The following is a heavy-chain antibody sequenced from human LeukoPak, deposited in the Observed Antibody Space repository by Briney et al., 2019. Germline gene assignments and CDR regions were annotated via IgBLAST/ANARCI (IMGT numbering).Heavy chain of an antibody. V-gene: IGHV4-39*01. CDR3: ATTDSSGNYVDY. J-gene: IGHJ4*02. D-gene: IGHD6-19*01. Sequence: PSETLSLTCIVSGGSISGSSNYWGWIRQPPGKGLEWMGNMYYSGTTYYNPSLKSRVTISGDTSKKQFSLKLSSVTAADTAVYYCATTDSSGNYVDYWGQGTLVTVSS. CDR2: MYYSGTT. CDR1: GGSISGSSNY.